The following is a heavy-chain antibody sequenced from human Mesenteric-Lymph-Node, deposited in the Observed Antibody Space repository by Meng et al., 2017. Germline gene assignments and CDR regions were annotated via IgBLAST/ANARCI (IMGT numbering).Heavy chain of an antibody. CDR1: GLKFADAW. Sequence: GGSLRLSCAVSGLKFADAWMNWVRRAPGKGLEWLGRITNRATVDYATAVKGRFTISRDNSKNTIYLQMNSLETGDTAVYYCTHSATVFGHFASWGQGTVVTVSS. CDR3: THSATVFGHFAS. J-gene: IGHJ4*02. V-gene: IGHV3-15*01. CDR2: ITNRATV. D-gene: IGHD3/OR15-3a*01.